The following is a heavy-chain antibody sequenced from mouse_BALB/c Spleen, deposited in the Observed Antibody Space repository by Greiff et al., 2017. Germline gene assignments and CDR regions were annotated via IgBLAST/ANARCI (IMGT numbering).Heavy chain of an antibody. D-gene: IGHD2-3*01. Sequence: EVQLVESGGGLVKPGGSLKLSCAASGFTFSSYAMSWVRQTPEKRLEWVASISSGGSTYYPDSVKGRFTISRDNARNILYLQMSSLRSEDTAMYYCARERERGYDGYYYAMDYWGQGTSVTVSS. CDR2: ISSGGST. V-gene: IGHV5-6-5*01. J-gene: IGHJ4*01. CDR1: GFTFSSYA. CDR3: ARERERGYDGYYYAMDY.